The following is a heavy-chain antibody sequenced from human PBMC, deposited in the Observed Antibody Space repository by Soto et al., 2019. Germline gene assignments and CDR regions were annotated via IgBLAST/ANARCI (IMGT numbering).Heavy chain of an antibody. CDR1: GFTFSSYG. V-gene: IGHV3-33*01. D-gene: IGHD2-2*01. CDR3: AREGTMYQLLHYYYYGMDV. CDR2: IWYDGSNK. Sequence: GGSLRLSCAASGFTFSSYGMHWVRQAPGKGLEWVAVIWYDGSNKYYADSVKGRFTISRDNSKNTLYLQMNSLRAEDTAVYYCAREGTMYQLLHYYYYGMDVWGQGTTVTVSS. J-gene: IGHJ6*02.